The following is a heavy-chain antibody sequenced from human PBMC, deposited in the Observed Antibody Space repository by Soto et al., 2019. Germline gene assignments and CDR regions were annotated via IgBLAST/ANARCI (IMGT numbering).Heavy chain of an antibody. V-gene: IGHV1-24*01. CDR1: GYTLTELS. CDR3: ARVPRRLSNNRGYFDY. J-gene: IGHJ4*02. D-gene: IGHD3-16*02. CDR2: FDPEDGET. Sequence: ASVKVSCKVSGYTLTELSMHRVRQAPGKGLEWMGGFDPEDGETIYAQKFQGRVTMTEDTSTDTAYMELSSLRSEDTAVYYCARVPRRLSNNRGYFDYWGQGTLVTVSS.